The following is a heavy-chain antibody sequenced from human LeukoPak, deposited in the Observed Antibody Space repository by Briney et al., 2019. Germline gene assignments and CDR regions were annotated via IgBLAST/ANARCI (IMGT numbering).Heavy chain of an antibody. CDR1: GFTFSSYA. CDR3: AKSPVLREEVDY. CDR2: ISGSGGST. V-gene: IGHV3-23*01. Sequence: GGSLRLSCAASGFTFSSYAMSWVRQAPGKGLEWVSAISGSGGSTYYADSVKGRFTISRDNSKNTLYLQMNSLRAEDTAVYCCAKSPVLREEVDYWGQGTLVTVSS. J-gene: IGHJ4*02. D-gene: IGHD2-15*01.